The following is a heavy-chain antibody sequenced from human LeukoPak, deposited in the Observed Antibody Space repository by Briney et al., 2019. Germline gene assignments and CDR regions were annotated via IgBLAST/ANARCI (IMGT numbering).Heavy chain of an antibody. CDR3: ARDLIGYYDFWSGSDY. CDR1: GFTFSSYA. CDR2: ISYDGSNK. D-gene: IGHD3-3*01. J-gene: IGHJ4*02. V-gene: IGHV3-30-3*01. Sequence: SGGSLRLSCAASGFTFSSYAMHWVRQAPGKGLEWVAVISYDGSNKYYADSVKGRFTISRDNAKNSLYLQMNSLRAEDTAVYYCARDLIGYYDFWSGSDYWGQGTLVTVSS.